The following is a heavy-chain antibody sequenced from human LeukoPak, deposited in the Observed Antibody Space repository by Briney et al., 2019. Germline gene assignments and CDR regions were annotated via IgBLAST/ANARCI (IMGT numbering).Heavy chain of an antibody. CDR2: IYYSGST. D-gene: IGHD6-19*01. CDR1: GGSISSYY. CDR3: ARHDSSGWYSFDY. Sequence: PSETLSLTCTVSGGSISSYYWSWIRQPPGKGLEWIGYIYYSGSTNYNPSLKSRVTISVDTSKNQFSLKLSSVTAADTAVYYCARHDSSGWYSFDYWDQGTLVTVSS. J-gene: IGHJ4*02. V-gene: IGHV4-59*08.